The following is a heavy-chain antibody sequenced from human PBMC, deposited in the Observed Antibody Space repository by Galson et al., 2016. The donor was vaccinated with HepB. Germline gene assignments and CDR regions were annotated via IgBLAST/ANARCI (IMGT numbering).Heavy chain of an antibody. Sequence: TLSLTCTVSGGSISSGGYYWTWIRQHPGKGLEWIGYIYHTGSTFYSPSLNSRIIISVYTSKTEFSLRLSSVTAADTDVYYCAGLPGGSYYGLDVWGQGTTVTVSS. V-gene: IGHV4-31*03. CDR1: GGSISSGGYY. CDR2: IYHTGST. D-gene: IGHD3-10*01. CDR3: AGLPGGSYYGLDV. J-gene: IGHJ6*02.